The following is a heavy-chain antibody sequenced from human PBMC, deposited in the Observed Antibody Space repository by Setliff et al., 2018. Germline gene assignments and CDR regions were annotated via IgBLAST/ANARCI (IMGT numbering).Heavy chain of an antibody. CDR1: GGSVTSHY. V-gene: IGHV4-59*04. D-gene: IGHD1-1*01. CDR2: ISYDGAT. Sequence: SETLSLTCAVSGGSVTSHYWSWIRQPPGRGLEWIGSISYDGATNYNASLKSRVAMSLDVPERQFALKLTSVTAADTAVYYCARTGTYRYFDYWGQGALVTVPQ. J-gene: IGHJ4*02. CDR3: ARTGTYRYFDY.